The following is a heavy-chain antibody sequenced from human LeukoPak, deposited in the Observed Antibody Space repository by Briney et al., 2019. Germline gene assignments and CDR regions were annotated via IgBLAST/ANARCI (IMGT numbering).Heavy chain of an antibody. CDR3: ATSPTYYYDSSGPEYFQH. D-gene: IGHD3-22*01. CDR1: GGSISSYY. Sequence: SETLSLTCTVSGGSISSYYWSWIRQPPGRGPEWIGYIYYSGSTNYNPSLKSRVTISVDTSKNQFSLKLSSVTAADTAVYYCATSPTYYYDSSGPEYFQHWGQGTLVTVSS. V-gene: IGHV4-59*08. J-gene: IGHJ1*01. CDR2: IYYSGST.